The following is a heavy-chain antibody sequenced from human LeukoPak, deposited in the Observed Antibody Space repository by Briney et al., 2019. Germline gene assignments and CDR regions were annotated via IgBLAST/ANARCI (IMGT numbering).Heavy chain of an antibody. CDR2: INPNSGGT. CDR3: AREGYCSSTSCYDWFDP. J-gene: IGHJ5*02. V-gene: IGHV1-2*02. Sequence: ASVKVSCKASGYSFTGYYMHWVRQAPGQGLEWMGWINPNSGGTNYAQKFQGRVTMTRDTSISTAYMELSRLRSDDTAVYYCAREGYCSSTSCYDWFDPWGQGTLVTVSS. D-gene: IGHD2-2*01. CDR1: GYSFTGYY.